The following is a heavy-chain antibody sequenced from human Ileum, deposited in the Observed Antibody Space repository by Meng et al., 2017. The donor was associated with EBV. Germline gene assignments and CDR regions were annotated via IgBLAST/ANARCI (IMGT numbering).Heavy chain of an antibody. CDR1: WFPVSSNY. V-gene: IGHV3-53*01. Sequence: VKAGEGVIPPGGSLDLSFACVWFPVSSNYRSWVRQAPGKGLEWVSIIYRGGSTYYADSVKGRFTISRDNSKNTLYLQMNSLRAEDTAVYYCAREGFMITFGGVNQTTWGQGTLVTVSS. CDR3: AREGFMITFGGVNQTT. J-gene: IGHJ5*02. D-gene: IGHD3-16*01. CDR2: IYRGGST.